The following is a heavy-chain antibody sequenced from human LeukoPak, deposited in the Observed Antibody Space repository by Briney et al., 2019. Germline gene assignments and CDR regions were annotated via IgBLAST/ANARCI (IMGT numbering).Heavy chain of an antibody. CDR3: AKRRGAVPATAKGVRDGYYFDY. J-gene: IGHJ4*02. CDR2: ITDSGGRT. Sequence: PGGSLRLSCAASGFTFSNYAMNWVRQAPGKGLEWVSGITDSGGRTYYADSVKGRFTISRDNSKNTLYLQMNSLRAEDTAVYYCAKRRGAVPATAKGVRDGYYFDYWGQGTLVTVSS. D-gene: IGHD2-2*01. V-gene: IGHV3-23*01. CDR1: GFTFSNYA.